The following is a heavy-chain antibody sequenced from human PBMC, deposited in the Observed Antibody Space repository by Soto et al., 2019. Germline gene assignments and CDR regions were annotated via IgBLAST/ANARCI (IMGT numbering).Heavy chain of an antibody. J-gene: IGHJ1*01. Sequence: QVQLVQSGAEVKKPGSSVKVSCKASGGTFSSYAISWVRQAPGQGLEWMGGIIPIFGTANYAQKFQGRVTITADEATSTAYMELSSLRSEDTAVYYCARVGMATATEEYFQHWGQGTLVTVSS. V-gene: IGHV1-69*12. CDR1: GGTFSSYA. D-gene: IGHD4-4*01. CDR3: ARVGMATATEEYFQH. CDR2: IIPIFGTA.